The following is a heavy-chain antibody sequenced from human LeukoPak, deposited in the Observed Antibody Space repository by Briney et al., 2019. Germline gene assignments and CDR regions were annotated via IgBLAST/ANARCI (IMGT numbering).Heavy chain of an antibody. J-gene: IGHJ4*02. CDR3: ARGVYSYGWGLDY. V-gene: IGHV4-39*07. Sequence: SETLSLTCTVSGGSISSSDYYWDWIRQPPGKGLEWIGSISSSGDTFSNPSLTSRVSISVDTSKNQFSLRLTSVTAAGTAMYYCARGVYSYGWGLDYWGQGTLVTVSS. D-gene: IGHD5-18*01. CDR2: ISSSGDT. CDR1: GGSISSSDYY.